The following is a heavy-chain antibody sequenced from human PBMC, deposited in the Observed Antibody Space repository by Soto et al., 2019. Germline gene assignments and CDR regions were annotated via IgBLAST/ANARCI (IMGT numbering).Heavy chain of an antibody. CDR3: AAGEASSRNLAPSYLDF. Sequence: PSETLSLTCTVSGGSMRNYFWTWIRQPPGKGLEWIGYIHYSGTTSFFPSYNPSLRSRVTISEDTSKNQFSLKLLSVTTADTAVYFCAAGEASSRNLAPSYLDFWGQGTLVTVS. D-gene: IGHD6-13*01. CDR1: GGSMRNYF. V-gene: IGHV4-59*01. J-gene: IGHJ4*02. CDR2: IHYSGTT.